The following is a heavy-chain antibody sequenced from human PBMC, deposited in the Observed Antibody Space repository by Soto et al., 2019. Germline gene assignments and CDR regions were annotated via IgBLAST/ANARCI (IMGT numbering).Heavy chain of an antibody. J-gene: IGHJ4*02. CDR2: ISGSGGST. D-gene: IGHD2-15*01. V-gene: IGHV3-23*01. Sequence: EVQLLESGGGLVQPGGSLRLSCAASGFTFSSYAMSWVRQAPGKGLEWVSAISGSGGSTYYADSVKGRFTISRDNSKNTLYLQMNRLRAEDTGVYYCAKGAVAATRGFVYYFDYWGQGTLVTVSS. CDR3: AKGAVAATRGFVYYFDY. CDR1: GFTFSSYA.